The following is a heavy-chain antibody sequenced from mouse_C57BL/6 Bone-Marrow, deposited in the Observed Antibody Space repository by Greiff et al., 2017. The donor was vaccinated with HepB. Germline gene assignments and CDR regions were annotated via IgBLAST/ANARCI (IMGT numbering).Heavy chain of an antibody. CDR3: ARHNAD. Sequence: EVMLVESGGELVKPGGSLKLSCAASGFTFSSYGMSWVRQTPDKRLEWVATISSGGSYTYYPDSVKGRYTISRDNAKNTLYLQMSSLKSEDTAMYYCARHNADWGTGTLVTVSA. J-gene: IGHJ3*01. CDR2: ISSGGSYT. CDR1: GFTFSSYG. V-gene: IGHV5-6*01.